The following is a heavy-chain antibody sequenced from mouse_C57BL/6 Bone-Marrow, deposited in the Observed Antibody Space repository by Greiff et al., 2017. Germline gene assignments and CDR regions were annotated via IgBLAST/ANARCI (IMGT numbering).Heavy chain of an antibody. CDR1: GFNIKDDY. CDR3: TTAVRAPFAY. V-gene: IGHV14-4*01. J-gene: IGHJ3*01. D-gene: IGHD3-3*01. CDR2: IDPENGDT. Sequence: EVQLQQSGAELVRPGASVKLSCTASGFNIKDDYMHWVKQRPEQGLEWIGWIDPENGDTEYASKFQGKATITADTSSNSAYLQLSSLTSEDTAVYYCTTAVRAPFAYWGQGTLVTVSA.